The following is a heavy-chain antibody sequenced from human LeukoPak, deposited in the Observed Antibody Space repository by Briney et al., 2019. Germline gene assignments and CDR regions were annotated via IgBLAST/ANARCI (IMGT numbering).Heavy chain of an antibody. D-gene: IGHD3-3*01. CDR3: ARDDFWGGWPFDY. Sequence: SETLSLTCTVSGGSISSYYWSWIRQPPGKGLEWIGYIYYSGSTNYNPSLKSRVTISVDTSKNQFSLKLSSVTAADTAVYYCARDDFWGGWPFDYWGQGTLVTVSS. V-gene: IGHV4-59*12. J-gene: IGHJ4*02. CDR2: IYYSGST. CDR1: GGSISSYY.